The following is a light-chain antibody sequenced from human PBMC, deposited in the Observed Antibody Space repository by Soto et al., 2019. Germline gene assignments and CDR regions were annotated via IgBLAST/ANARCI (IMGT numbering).Light chain of an antibody. V-gene: IGKV1-39*01. Sequence: DIQMTQSPSSLSASVGDRVTITCRASQSISSYLNWYQQKPGKAPKLLIYAASSLQSGVPSRFSGSGSGTDFTLTISSRQPDDFATYYCQQSYRTPQTFGQGTKVEIK. CDR1: QSISSY. CDR2: AAS. CDR3: QQSYRTPQT. J-gene: IGKJ1*01.